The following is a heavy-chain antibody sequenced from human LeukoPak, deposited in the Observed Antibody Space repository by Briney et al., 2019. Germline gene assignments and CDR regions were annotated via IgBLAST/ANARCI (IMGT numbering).Heavy chain of an antibody. V-gene: IGHV1-46*01. D-gene: IGHD3-3*01. J-gene: IGHJ4*02. CDR3: ARGLVTIFGVVTYSFDY. CDR2: INPSGGST. Sequence: ASVKVSCKASGYTFTSYYMHWVRQAPGQGLEWMGIINPSGGSTSYAQKFQGRVTMTRDTSTSTVYMELSRLRSEDTAVYYCARGLVTIFGVVTYSFDYWGQGTLVTVSS. CDR1: GYTFTSYY.